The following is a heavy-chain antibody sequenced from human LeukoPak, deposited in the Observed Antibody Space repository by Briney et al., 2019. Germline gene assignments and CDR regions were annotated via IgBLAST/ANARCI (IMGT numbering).Heavy chain of an antibody. V-gene: IGHV3-48*03. CDR1: GFTFSSYE. J-gene: IGHJ6*04. Sequence: PGGSLRLSCAASGFTFSSYEMNWVRQAPGKGLEWVSYISSSGSTIYYADSVKGRFTISRDKAKNSLYLQMNSLRAEDTAVYYCAELGITVIGGVWGKGTTVTISS. CDR3: AELGITVIGGV. CDR2: ISSSGSTI. D-gene: IGHD3-10*02.